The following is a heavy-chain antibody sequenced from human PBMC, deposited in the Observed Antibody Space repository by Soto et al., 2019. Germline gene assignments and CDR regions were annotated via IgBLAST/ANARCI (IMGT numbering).Heavy chain of an antibody. D-gene: IGHD2-15*01. V-gene: IGHV3-9*01. CDR1: GFTFDDYA. Sequence: SLRLSCAASGFTFDDYAMHWVRQAPGKGLEWVSGISWNSGSIGYADSVKGRFTISRDNAKNSLYLQMNSLRAEDTALYYCAKDTWDIVVVVAGFYGSAFDIWGQGTMVTVSS. CDR3: AKDTWDIVVVVAGFYGSAFDI. CDR2: ISWNSGSI. J-gene: IGHJ3*02.